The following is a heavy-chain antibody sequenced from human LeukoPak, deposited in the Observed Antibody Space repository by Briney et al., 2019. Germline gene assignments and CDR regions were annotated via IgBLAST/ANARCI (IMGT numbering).Heavy chain of an antibody. CDR2: ISSSGSTI. CDR3: AKGADPVGAPFDY. V-gene: IGHV3-11*01. Sequence: GGSLRLSCAASGFTFSDYYMSWIRQAPGKGLEWVSYISSSGSTIYYADSVKGRFTISRDNSKNTLYLQMNSLRAEDTAVYYCAKGADPVGAPFDYWGQGTLVTVSS. J-gene: IGHJ4*02. D-gene: IGHD1-26*01. CDR1: GFTFSDYY.